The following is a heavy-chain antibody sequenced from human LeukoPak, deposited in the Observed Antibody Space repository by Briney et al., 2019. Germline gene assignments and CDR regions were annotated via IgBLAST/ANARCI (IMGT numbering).Heavy chain of an antibody. D-gene: IGHD3-22*01. J-gene: IGHJ4*02. V-gene: IGHV1-46*01. CDR2: INPSGGST. CDR3: ARDLLLYDSSGYYSHSDY. Sequence: AASVKVSCKASGYTFTSYYMHWVRQAPGQGLEWMGIINPSGGSTSYAQKFQGRVTMTRDTSTSTVYMELSSLRSEDTAVYYCARDLLLYDSSGYYSHSDYWGQGTLVTVSS. CDR1: GYTFTSYY.